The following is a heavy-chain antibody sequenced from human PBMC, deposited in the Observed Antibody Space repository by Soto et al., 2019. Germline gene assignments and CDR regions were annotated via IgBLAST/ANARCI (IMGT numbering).Heavy chain of an antibody. CDR1: GGSISSYC. Sequence: SETLSLTCTVSGGSISSYCWSWIRQPPGKGLEWIGNVYYSGNTNYNPSLNSRVTISIDTSKNQFSLKLSSVTAADTGVYFCAGVFGEWGVDYYYYYGMDVWGQGTTVTVSS. J-gene: IGHJ6*02. CDR3: AGVFGEWGVDYYYYYGMDV. D-gene: IGHD3-10*01. CDR2: VYYSGNT. V-gene: IGHV4-59*01.